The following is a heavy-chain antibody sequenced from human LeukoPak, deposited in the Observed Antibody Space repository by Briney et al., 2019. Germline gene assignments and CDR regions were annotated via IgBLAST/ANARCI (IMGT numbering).Heavy chain of an antibody. V-gene: IGHV4-30-2*01. D-gene: IGHD1-26*01. CDR3: ARDRNSGSYVWFDP. Sequence: SQTLSLTCTVSGGSISSGGYYWSWIRQPPGKGLEWIGYIYHSGSTYYNPSLKSRVTISVDRSKNQFSLKLSSVTAADTAVYYCARDRNSGSYVWFDPWGQGTLVTVSS. CDR1: GGSISSGGYY. CDR2: IYHSGST. J-gene: IGHJ5*02.